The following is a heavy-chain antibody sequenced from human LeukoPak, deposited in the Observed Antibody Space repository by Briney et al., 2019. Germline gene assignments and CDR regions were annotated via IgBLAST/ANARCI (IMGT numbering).Heavy chain of an antibody. D-gene: IGHD5-12*01. Sequence: PGGSLRLSCAASGFTFNIFAMNWVRQASGRGLEWVSTTSGSGISTYYADSVKGRFTISRDNSKNTLYLQINSLRDEDTAVYFCAKDQHGYDKPIDYWGQGTLVTVSS. CDR1: GFTFNIFA. CDR2: TSGSGIST. CDR3: AKDQHGYDKPIDY. J-gene: IGHJ4*02. V-gene: IGHV3-23*01.